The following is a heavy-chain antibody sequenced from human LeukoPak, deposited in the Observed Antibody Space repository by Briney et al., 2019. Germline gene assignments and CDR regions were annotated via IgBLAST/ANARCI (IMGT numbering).Heavy chain of an antibody. Sequence: ASVKVSCKASGYTFTSYAMHWVRQAPGLRLEWMGWINAGNGNTKYSQKFQGRVTITRDTSASTAYMELSSLRSEDTAVYYCARGWGYGSGSYYAFDIWGQGTMVTVSS. CDR3: ARGWGYGSGSYYAFDI. CDR1: GYTFTSYA. CDR2: INAGNGNT. V-gene: IGHV1-3*01. D-gene: IGHD3-10*01. J-gene: IGHJ3*02.